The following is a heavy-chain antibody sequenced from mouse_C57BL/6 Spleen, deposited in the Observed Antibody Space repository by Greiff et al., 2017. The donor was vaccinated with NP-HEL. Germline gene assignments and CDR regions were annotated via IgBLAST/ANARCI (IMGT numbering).Heavy chain of an antibody. CDR3: ARVHYYGSSPFAY. CDR2: INPSTGGT. D-gene: IGHD1-1*01. Sequence: VQLKQSGPELVKPGASVKISCKASGYSFTGYYMNWVKQSPEKSLEWIGEINPSTGGTTYNQKFKAKATLTVDNSSSTAYMQLKSLTSEDSAVYYCARVHYYGSSPFAYWGQGTLVTVSA. V-gene: IGHV1-42*01. CDR1: GYSFTGYY. J-gene: IGHJ3*01.